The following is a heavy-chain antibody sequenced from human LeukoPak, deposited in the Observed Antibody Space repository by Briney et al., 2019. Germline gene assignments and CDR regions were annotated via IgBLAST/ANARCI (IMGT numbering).Heavy chain of an antibody. CDR3: TLQAYYDSLFDY. CDR1: GFTFCDYA. Sequence: GGSLRLSCTASGFTFCDYAMSWVRQAPGKGLEGVGFIRSKAYGGTTEYAASVKGRFTISRDDSKSIAYLQMNSLKTEDTAVYYCTLQAYYDSLFDYWGQGTLVTVSS. V-gene: IGHV3-49*04. J-gene: IGHJ4*02. D-gene: IGHD3-22*01. CDR2: IRSKAYGGTT.